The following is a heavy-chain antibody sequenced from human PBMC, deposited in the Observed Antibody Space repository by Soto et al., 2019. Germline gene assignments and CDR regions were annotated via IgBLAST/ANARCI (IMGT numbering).Heavy chain of an antibody. J-gene: IGHJ4*02. D-gene: IGHD3-9*01. CDR2: IYYSGTT. CDR3: ARHRGYYDILTGYYTEFNFGY. V-gene: IGHV4-39*01. CDR1: GGSISSSIYY. Sequence: SETLSLTCTVSGGSISSSIYYWGWIRHPPGKGLEWIGSIYYSGTTYYNPSLKSRVTMSVDTSKNQFSLKLSSVTAADTAVYYCARHRGYYDILTGYYTEFNFGYWGQGTLVTVSS.